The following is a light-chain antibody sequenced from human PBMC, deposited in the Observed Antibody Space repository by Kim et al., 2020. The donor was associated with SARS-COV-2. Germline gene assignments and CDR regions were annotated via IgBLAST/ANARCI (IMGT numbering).Light chain of an antibody. CDR2: QDR. CDR3: QAWDSSSAV. CDR1: KLGDKY. V-gene: IGLV3-1*01. J-gene: IGLJ2*01. Sequence: VAPGQTAAITCSGNKLGDKYAYWYQQKPGQAPILVIYQDRKRPSGIPERFSGSNSGNTVTLRISGTQAMDEADYYCQAWDSSSAVFGGGTQLTVL.